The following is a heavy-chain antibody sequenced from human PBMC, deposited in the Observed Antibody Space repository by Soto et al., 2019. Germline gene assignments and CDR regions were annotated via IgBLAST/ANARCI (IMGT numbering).Heavy chain of an antibody. Sequence: SVKVSCKASGGTFSSYAISWVRQAPGQGLEWMGGIIPIFGTANYAQKFQGRVTITADESTSTAYMELSSLRSEDTAVYYCARPIWSELQTTLYYYYGMDVWGQGTTVTVSS. CDR1: GGTFSSYA. CDR3: ARPIWSELQTTLYYYYGMDV. V-gene: IGHV1-69*13. D-gene: IGHD1-7*01. J-gene: IGHJ6*02. CDR2: IIPIFGTA.